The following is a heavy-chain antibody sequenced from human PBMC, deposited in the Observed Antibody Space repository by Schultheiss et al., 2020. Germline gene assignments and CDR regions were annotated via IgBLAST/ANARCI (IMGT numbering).Heavy chain of an antibody. V-gene: IGHV3-7*03. CDR2: IGHHGSEK. J-gene: IGHJ4*02. CDR3: ASGGQIRQPDY. CDR1: GFTFSSYW. D-gene: IGHD4-17*01. Sequence: GESLKISCAASGFTFSSYWMTWVRQAPGKGLEWVANIGHHGSEKYYVDSVRGRFTISRDNAKNSLYMQMNSLRDEDTAVYYCASGGQIRQPDYWGQGTLVTVSS.